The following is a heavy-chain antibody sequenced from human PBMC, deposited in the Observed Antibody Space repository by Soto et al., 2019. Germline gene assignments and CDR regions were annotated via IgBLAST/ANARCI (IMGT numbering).Heavy chain of an antibody. CDR1: GFTFSNYA. CDR3: ARDLSRGITMIGLDP. V-gene: IGHV3-30-3*01. D-gene: IGHD3-22*01. J-gene: IGHJ5*02. Sequence: GGSLRLSCAASGFTFSNYAMHWVRRAPGKGLGLVAIISYDESKKYYAESVRGRFTISRDNSKNTLYLQMSNLRPEDTAVYYCARDLSRGITMIGLDPWGQGTLVTVSS. CDR2: ISYDESKK.